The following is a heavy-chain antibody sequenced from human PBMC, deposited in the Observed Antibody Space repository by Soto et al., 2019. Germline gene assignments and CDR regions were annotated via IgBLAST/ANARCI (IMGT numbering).Heavy chain of an antibody. CDR1: GYTFTSYG. D-gene: IGHD1-26*01. CDR2: ISAYNGNT. Sequence: QVQLVQSGAEVKKPGASVKVSCKASGYTFTSYGISWVRQAPGQGLEWMGWISAYNGNTNYAQKLQGRVTMTTDTSTSTAYMELRSLRSDDTAVYYCARDIMRIVGAMRGYYYYGMDVWGQGTTVTVSS. J-gene: IGHJ6*02. CDR3: ARDIMRIVGAMRGYYYYGMDV. V-gene: IGHV1-18*01.